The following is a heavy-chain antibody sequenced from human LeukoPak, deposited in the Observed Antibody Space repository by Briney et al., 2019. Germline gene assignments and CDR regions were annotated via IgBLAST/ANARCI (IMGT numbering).Heavy chain of an antibody. D-gene: IGHD6-13*01. J-gene: IGHJ5*02. CDR1: GGSISSGDYY. Sequence: SETLSLTCTVSGGSISSGDYYWSWIRQPPGKGLEWIGYIYYSGSTYYNPSLKSRVTISVDTPKNQFSLKLSSVTAAGTAVYYCARERGIAAAAPNWFDPWGQGTLVTVSS. V-gene: IGHV4-30-4*01. CDR2: IYYSGST. CDR3: ARERGIAAAAPNWFDP.